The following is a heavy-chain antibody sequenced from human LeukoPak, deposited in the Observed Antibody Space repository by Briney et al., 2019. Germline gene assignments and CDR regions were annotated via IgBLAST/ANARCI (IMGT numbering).Heavy chain of an antibody. D-gene: IGHD3-10*01. Sequence: GGSLRLSCAASGFTFSGHTMSWVRQAPGKGLEWVAATSLSGGSTYYADSVKGRFTISRDNSKNTLYLQMNSLRAEDTAVYYCAKDEGSGSYLYFDYWGQGTLVTVSS. V-gene: IGHV3-23*01. CDR1: GFTFSGHT. CDR2: TSLSGGST. CDR3: AKDEGSGSYLYFDY. J-gene: IGHJ4*02.